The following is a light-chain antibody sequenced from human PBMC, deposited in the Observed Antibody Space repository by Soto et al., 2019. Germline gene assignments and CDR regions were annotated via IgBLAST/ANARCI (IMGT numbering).Light chain of an antibody. CDR1: QDINSF. CDR2: AAS. J-gene: IGKJ1*01. V-gene: IGKV1-39*01. CDR3: LQNYRTPRT. Sequence: DIQMTQSPSSLSASAGDRVTITCRAGQDINSFLNWYQQKPGKAPKLLIYAASSLQGGVPSRFSGRGSGTEFTLTISGLQPEDFGTYYCLQNYRTPRTFGQGTKVEIK.